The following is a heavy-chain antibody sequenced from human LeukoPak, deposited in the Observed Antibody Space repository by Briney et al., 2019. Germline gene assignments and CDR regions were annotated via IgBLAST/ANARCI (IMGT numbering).Heavy chain of an antibody. CDR1: GYSFTSYW. Sequence: GESLKISCKGSGYSFTSYWIGWVRQLPGKGLEWMGIICPGDSDTRNSPSFQGQVTISADKSISAAYLQWSSLKASDTAMYYCARLQVPARGYSYGPSPKNYYYYGMDVWGQGTTVTVSS. V-gene: IGHV5-51*01. J-gene: IGHJ6*02. D-gene: IGHD5-18*01. CDR3: ARLQVPARGYSYGPSPKNYYYYGMDV. CDR2: ICPGDSDT.